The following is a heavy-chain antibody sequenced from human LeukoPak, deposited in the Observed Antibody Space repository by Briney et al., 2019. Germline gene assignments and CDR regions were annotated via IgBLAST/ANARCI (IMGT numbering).Heavy chain of an antibody. V-gene: IGHV4-61*02. D-gene: IGHD3-22*01. CDR1: GGSISSGSYY. CDR2: IYISGST. Sequence: SQTLSLTCTVSGGSISSGSYYWSWIRQPAGKGLEWIGRIYISGSTNYNPSLKSRVTISVDTSKNQFSLKLSSVTAADTAVYYCARDFTDYYDSSGYYAFDIWGQGTMVTVSS. J-gene: IGHJ3*02. CDR3: ARDFTDYYDSSGYYAFDI.